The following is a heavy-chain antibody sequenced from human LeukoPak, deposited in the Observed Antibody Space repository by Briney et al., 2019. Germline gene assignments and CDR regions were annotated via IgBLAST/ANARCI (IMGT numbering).Heavy chain of an antibody. Sequence: SETLSLTCTVSGGSISSSSYYWGWIRQPPGKGLEWIGYIYYSGSTNYNPSLKSRVTISLDTSKNQFSLKLSSVTAADTAVYYCATLGSGHPLGDYWGQGTLVTVSS. J-gene: IGHJ4*02. CDR2: IYYSGST. CDR1: GGSISSSSYY. D-gene: IGHD5-12*01. V-gene: IGHV4-61*05. CDR3: ATLGSGHPLGDY.